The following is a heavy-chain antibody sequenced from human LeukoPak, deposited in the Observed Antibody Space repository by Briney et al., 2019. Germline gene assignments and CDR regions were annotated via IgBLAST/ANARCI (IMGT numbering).Heavy chain of an antibody. CDR2: ISSSSSYI. Sequence: GGSLRLSCAASGFTFSSYSMNWVRQAPGKGLEWVSSISSSSSYIYYADSVKGRFTISRDNAKNSPYLQMNSLRAEDTAVYYCARDGGIWFGELKTPYYFDYWGQGTLVTVSS. J-gene: IGHJ4*02. D-gene: IGHD3-10*01. CDR3: ARDGGIWFGELKTPYYFDY. V-gene: IGHV3-21*01. CDR1: GFTFSSYS.